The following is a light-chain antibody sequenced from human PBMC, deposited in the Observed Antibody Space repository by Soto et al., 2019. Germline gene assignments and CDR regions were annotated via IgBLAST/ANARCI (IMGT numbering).Light chain of an antibody. Sequence: QSVLTQPPSVSAAPGQKVTISCSGSSSNIGNNYVSWYQQLPGTAPKILIYENNKRPSGIPDRFSGSKSGTSATLGITGLQTGDEADYYCGTWDSSLSAVVVGGGTKLTVL. CDR1: SSNIGNNY. CDR3: GTWDSSLSAVV. CDR2: ENN. J-gene: IGLJ2*01. V-gene: IGLV1-51*02.